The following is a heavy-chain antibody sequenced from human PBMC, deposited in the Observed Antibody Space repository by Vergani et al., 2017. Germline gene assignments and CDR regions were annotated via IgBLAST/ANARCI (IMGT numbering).Heavy chain of an antibody. CDR3: AREPAAGLYYFDY. CDR2: ISSSGSTI. CDR1: GFTFSSYS. V-gene: IGHV3-48*04. Sequence: EVQLVESGGGLVQPGGSLRLSCAASGFTFSSYSMNWVRQAPGKGLEWVSYISSSGSTIYYADSVKGRFTISRDNAKNSLYLQMNSLRAEDTAVYYCAREPAAGLYYFDYWGQGTLVTVSS. J-gene: IGHJ4*02. D-gene: IGHD6-13*01.